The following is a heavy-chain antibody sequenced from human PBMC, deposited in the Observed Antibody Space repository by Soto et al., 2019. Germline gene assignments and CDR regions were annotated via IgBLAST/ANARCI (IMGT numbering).Heavy chain of an antibody. CDR1: GYTFTSYG. CDR3: ARDATSSWSQGSYYYGMDV. V-gene: IGHV1-18*01. Sequence: ASVKVSCKASGYTFTSYGVTWLRQAPGQGLEWMGWISAYNGNTNYAQNLQGRVTMTTDTSTSTAYMELRSLRSDDTAVYYCARDATSSWSQGSYYYGMDVWGQGTTVTVSS. D-gene: IGHD6-13*01. J-gene: IGHJ6*02. CDR2: ISAYNGNT.